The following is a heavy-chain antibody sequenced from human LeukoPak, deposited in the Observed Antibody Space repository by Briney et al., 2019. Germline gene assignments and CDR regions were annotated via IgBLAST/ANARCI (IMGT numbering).Heavy chain of an antibody. Sequence: GGSLRHSCAASGFNFNSYTMNWVRQAPGKGLQWVANILASGSPTYYADSVKGRFIISRDNSKNTVYLQMNSLRVEDTAIYYCAKDLRPDGVDNFDHWGQGILVTVSS. D-gene: IGHD2-8*01. J-gene: IGHJ4*02. CDR1: GFNFNSYT. CDR3: AKDLRPDGVDNFDH. CDR2: ILASGSPT. V-gene: IGHV3-23*01.